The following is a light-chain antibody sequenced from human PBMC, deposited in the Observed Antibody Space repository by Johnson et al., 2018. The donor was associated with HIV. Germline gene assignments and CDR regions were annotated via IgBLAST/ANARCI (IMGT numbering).Light chain of an antibody. V-gene: IGLV1-51*02. CDR3: GTWDNGLIAYV. Sequence: QSVLTQPPSVSAAPGQKVTIPCSGSSSNIGNNYASWYQQLLGTAPKLLIYENNKRPSGIPDRFSGSKSGTSATLGITGLQTGDEADYYCGTWDNGLIAYVFGTGTKVNVL. CDR1: SSNIGNNY. J-gene: IGLJ1*01. CDR2: ENN.